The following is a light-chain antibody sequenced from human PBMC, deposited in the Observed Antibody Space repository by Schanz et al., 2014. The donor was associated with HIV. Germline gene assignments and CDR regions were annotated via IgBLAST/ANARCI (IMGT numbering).Light chain of an antibody. J-gene: IGKJ4*01. Sequence: EIVMTQSPATLSVSPGERATLSCRASQSVSSNLAWYQQRPGQPPRLLIYGASSRATGIPDRFSGSGSGTDFTLTISSLQSEDFAVYYCQQYNNWPPLTFGGGTKVQIK. V-gene: IGKV3D-15*01. CDR2: GAS. CDR1: QSVSSN. CDR3: QQYNNWPPLT.